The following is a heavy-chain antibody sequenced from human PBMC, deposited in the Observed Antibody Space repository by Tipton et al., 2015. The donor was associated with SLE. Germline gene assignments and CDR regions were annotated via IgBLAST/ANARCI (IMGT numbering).Heavy chain of an antibody. V-gene: IGHV3-7*03. CDR1: GFTFSSSW. CDR3: GSSAREVGYDFCDY. J-gene: IGHJ4*02. Sequence: SLRLSCAASGFTFSSSWMNWVRLAPGKGLEWVANILQEGSEKIYADSVEGRFTISRDNAKNSVYLQMNSLRTDDTAVYYCGSSAREVGYDFCDYWGQGALVTVSS. D-gene: IGHD3-3*01. CDR2: ILQEGSEK.